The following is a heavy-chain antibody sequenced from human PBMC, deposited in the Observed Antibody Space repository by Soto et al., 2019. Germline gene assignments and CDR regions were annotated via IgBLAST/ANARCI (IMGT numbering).Heavy chain of an antibody. Sequence: QVQLVESGGGVVQPGRSLRLPCAASGFNFSSYGMHWVRQTPGKGLEWAAVIWYDGSNKYYADSVKGRFTISRDNSKNTLYLQMNSLRAEDTAVYYCARNGEMASAFQHWGQGTLVTVSS. CDR3: ARNGEMASAFQH. CDR2: IWYDGSNK. D-gene: IGHD5-12*01. V-gene: IGHV3-33*01. CDR1: GFNFSSYG. J-gene: IGHJ1*01.